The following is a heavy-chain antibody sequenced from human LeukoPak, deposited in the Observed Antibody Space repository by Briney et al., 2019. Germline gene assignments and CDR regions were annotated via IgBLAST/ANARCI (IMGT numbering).Heavy chain of an antibody. J-gene: IGHJ4*02. CDR1: EFTLRSCS. D-gene: IGHD1-26*01. V-gene: IGHV3-21*01. CDR3: ARDASGSSIGLIDF. CDR2: ISTSSTYI. Sequence: PGESLRLSCAASEFTLRSCSMHWVRQAPGKGLEWVSYISTSSTYIYYADSVKGRFTISRDNAKNSLDLHMNSLRAEDTAVYYCARDASGSSIGLIDFWGQGTLVTVSS.